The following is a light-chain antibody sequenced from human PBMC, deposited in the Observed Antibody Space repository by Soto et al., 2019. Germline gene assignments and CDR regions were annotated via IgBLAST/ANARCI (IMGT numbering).Light chain of an antibody. V-gene: IGKV3-15*01. CDR3: QQYNNLPRT. J-gene: IGKJ4*01. CDR1: QSVSIN. Sequence: EIVMTQSPATLSVSPGERATLSCRASQSVSINLAWYQQKPGQAPRLLIYGASTRATGIPARFSGSGSGTEFTLTISGLQSEDFAVYYCQQYNNLPRTFGGGTKVEIK. CDR2: GAS.